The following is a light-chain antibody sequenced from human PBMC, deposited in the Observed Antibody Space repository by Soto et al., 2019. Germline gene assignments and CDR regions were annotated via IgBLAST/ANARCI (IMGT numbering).Light chain of an antibody. Sequence: EIVLTQSPGTLSLSPGERATLSCRASQSVSSTYLAWYQQKPGQAPRLLIYGASSRATGIPHRFTGSGSGTEFTLTISRLEPEDFAGYYCQQYGSAPPSYTFGQGTKLEIK. J-gene: IGKJ2*01. CDR3: QQYGSAPPSYT. CDR2: GAS. V-gene: IGKV3-20*01. CDR1: QSVSSTY.